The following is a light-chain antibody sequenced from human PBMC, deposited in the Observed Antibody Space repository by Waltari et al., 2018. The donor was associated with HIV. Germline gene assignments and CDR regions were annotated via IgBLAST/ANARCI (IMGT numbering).Light chain of an antibody. CDR3: YSYAGSRTGYV. CDR1: SSDIGCYNL. Sequence: QSALTPPATVSGSPGQSITISCTGTSSDIGCYNLFSWYQQHPRNAPKLMVYAVIKRPSGVSNRFSGSKSGNTASLTISGRQAEDEADYYCYSYAGSRTGYVFGTGTKVTVL. CDR2: AVI. J-gene: IGLJ1*01. V-gene: IGLV2-23*02.